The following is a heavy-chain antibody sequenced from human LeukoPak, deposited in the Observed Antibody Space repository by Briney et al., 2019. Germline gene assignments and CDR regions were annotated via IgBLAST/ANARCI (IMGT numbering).Heavy chain of an antibody. CDR1: GYSFTSNW. CDR3: ARHPWGIKVADY. V-gene: IGHV5-51*01. J-gene: IGHJ4*02. Sequence: PGESLKISCKGAGYSFTSNWIGWVRQLPGKGLEWMGIIYPGDSVTTYSPSFQGQVTISADKSITTAYLQWDSLKAPDTAMYYCARHPWGIKVADYWGQGTLVTVSS. D-gene: IGHD3-16*01. CDR2: IYPGDSVT.